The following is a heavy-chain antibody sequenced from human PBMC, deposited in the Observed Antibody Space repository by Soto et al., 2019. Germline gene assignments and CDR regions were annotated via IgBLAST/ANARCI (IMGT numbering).Heavy chain of an antibody. J-gene: IGHJ5*02. CDR2: IYHSGST. CDR1: GYSIRNGYY. Sequence: SETLSLTCAVSGYSIRNGYYWGWIRQPPGKGLEWIGTIYHSGSTYYNPSLKSRVTISADASENHFSLKPSSVTAADTAVYYCARVGPYCGGDCYYQLPWGQRTLVTVSS. D-gene: IGHD2-21*02. V-gene: IGHV4-38-2*01. CDR3: ARVGPYCGGDCYYQLP.